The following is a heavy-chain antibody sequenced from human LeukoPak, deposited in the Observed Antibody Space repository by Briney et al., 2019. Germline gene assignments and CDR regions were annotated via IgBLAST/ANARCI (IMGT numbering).Heavy chain of an antibody. CDR1: GYTFTSYF. CDR3: ARGGYYDYVWGSYRLSAFDI. Sequence: ASVKVSCKASGYTFTSYFMHWVRQAPGQGLEWMGIINPSGGSTSYAQKFQGRVTMTRDTSTSTVYMELSSLRSEDTAVYYCARGGYYDYVWGSYRLSAFDIWGQGTMVTVSS. CDR2: INPSGGST. D-gene: IGHD3-16*02. V-gene: IGHV1-46*01. J-gene: IGHJ3*02.